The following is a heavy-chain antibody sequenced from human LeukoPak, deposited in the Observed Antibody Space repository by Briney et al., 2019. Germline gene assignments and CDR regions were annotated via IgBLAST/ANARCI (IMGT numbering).Heavy chain of an antibody. D-gene: IGHD3-9*01. CDR2: ITSGGDYI. Sequence: GGSLRLSCAASGFTFGNYWMNWVRQAPGKGLEWVSSITSGGDYIYYADSVKGRFTTSRDNAKNSLSLQLNSLRVEDTAVYYCARGHYDVLAASYKWTPDYWGQGTLVTVSS. CDR1: GFTFGNYW. V-gene: IGHV3-21*01. J-gene: IGHJ4*02. CDR3: ARGHYDVLAASYKWTPDY.